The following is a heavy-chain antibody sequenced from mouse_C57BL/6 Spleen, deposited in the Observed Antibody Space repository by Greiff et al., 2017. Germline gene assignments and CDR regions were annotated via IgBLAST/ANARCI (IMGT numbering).Heavy chain of an antibody. CDR3: SRSGGNSFAY. J-gene: IGHJ3*01. V-gene: IGHV1-69*01. CDR1: GYTFTSYW. CDR2: IDPSDSYT. D-gene: IGHD2-1*01. Sequence: QVQLQQPGAELVMPGASVKLSCKASGYTFTSYWMHWVKQRPGQGLEWIGEIDPSDSYTNYNQKFKGKSTLTVDKSSSTAYMQLSSLTSEDSAVYSCSRSGGNSFAYWGQGTLVTVSA.